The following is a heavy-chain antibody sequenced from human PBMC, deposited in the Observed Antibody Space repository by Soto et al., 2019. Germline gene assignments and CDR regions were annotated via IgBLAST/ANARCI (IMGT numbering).Heavy chain of an antibody. V-gene: IGHV3-48*02. Sequence: EVQLVESGGGLVQPGGSLRLSCAASGFTFSSYSMNWVRQAPGKGLEWVSYISSSSSTIYYADSVKGRFTISRDNAKNSLYLQMNSLRDEDTAVYYCAWKLAGSGWRGWFDPWGQGTLVTVSS. D-gene: IGHD6-19*01. CDR3: AWKLAGSGWRGWFDP. J-gene: IGHJ5*02. CDR1: GFTFSSYS. CDR2: ISSSSSTI.